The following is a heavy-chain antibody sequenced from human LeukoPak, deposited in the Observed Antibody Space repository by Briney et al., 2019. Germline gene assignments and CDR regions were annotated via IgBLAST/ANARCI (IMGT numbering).Heavy chain of an antibody. D-gene: IGHD2-21*02. CDR3: ARLTRGSTEVY. CDR1: GFTFSWYW. CDR2: IKEDGSEK. V-gene: IGHV3-7*01. J-gene: IGHJ4*02. Sequence: GGSLRLSCAASGFTFSWYWMSWVRQAPGKGLECVANIKEDGSEKYYVDSVKGRFTISRDNAKNSLYLQMNSLRAEDTAVYYCARLTRGSTEVYRGQGTLVTVSS.